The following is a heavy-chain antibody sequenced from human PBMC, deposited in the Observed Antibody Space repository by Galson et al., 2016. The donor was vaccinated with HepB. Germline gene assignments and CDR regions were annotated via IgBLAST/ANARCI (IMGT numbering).Heavy chain of an antibody. CDR3: ARDPNGDYFGAFDF. J-gene: IGHJ3*01. V-gene: IGHV3-23*01. Sequence: SLRLSCAASGFTFSTYAMTWVRQAPGKGLEWVSSVTGSGSWKYYADSVKGRLTISRDNSKNTLYLQMNSLRAEDTAVYYCARDPNGDYFGAFDFWGQGTMVTVSS. CDR2: VTGSGSWK. CDR1: GFTFSTYA. D-gene: IGHD4-17*01.